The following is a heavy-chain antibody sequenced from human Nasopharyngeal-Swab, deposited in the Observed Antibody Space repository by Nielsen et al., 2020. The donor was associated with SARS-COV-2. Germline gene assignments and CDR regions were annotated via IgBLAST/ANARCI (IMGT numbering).Heavy chain of an antibody. D-gene: IGHD5-18*01. CDR1: GFTFSCSI. J-gene: IGHJ4*02. Sequence: GESLKISCASSGFTFSCSIMNLVRQAPGKGLEGVSYISSSSSTIYYADSVKGRFTISRDNAKNSLYLQMNSLRDEDTAMYYCASNSGYSYGAPLDNWGQGTMVTVSS. V-gene: IGHV3-48*02. CDR2: ISSSSSTI. CDR3: ASNSGYSYGAPLDN.